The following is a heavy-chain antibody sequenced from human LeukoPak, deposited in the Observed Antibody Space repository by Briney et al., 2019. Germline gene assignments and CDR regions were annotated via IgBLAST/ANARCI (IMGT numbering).Heavy chain of an antibody. CDR3: ARESSIAARGAFDI. CDR2: IYHSGST. Sequence: PSETLSLTCTVSGGSISSYYWSWVRQPPGKGLEWIGYIYHSGSTYYNPSLKSRVTISVDRSKNQFSLKLSSVTAADTAVYYCARESSIAARGAFDIWGQGTMVTVSS. J-gene: IGHJ3*02. CDR1: GGSISSYY. D-gene: IGHD6-6*01. V-gene: IGHV4-59*12.